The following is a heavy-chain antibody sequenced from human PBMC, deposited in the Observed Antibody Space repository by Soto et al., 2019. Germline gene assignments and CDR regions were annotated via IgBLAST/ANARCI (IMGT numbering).Heavy chain of an antibody. CDR2: IYYRGST. Sequence: QVQLQESGPGLVKPSETLSLSCNVSGGSISGHYWCWVRQTPGKGLEWIAYIYYRGSTNYNPSLMRRVTISVDTSKNHFSLRLTSVTAADTAVYYCARGPYYDLIWNYYYMDVWGKGTTVTVSS. V-gene: IGHV4-59*08. J-gene: IGHJ6*03. D-gene: IGHD3-16*01. CDR3: ARGPYYDLIWNYYYMDV. CDR1: GGSISGHY.